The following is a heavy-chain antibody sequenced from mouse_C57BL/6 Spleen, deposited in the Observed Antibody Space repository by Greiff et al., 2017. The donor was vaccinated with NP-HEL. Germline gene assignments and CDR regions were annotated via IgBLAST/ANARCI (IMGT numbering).Heavy chain of an antibody. D-gene: IGHD2-5*01. V-gene: IGHV14-4*01. CDR1: GFNIKDDY. CDR3: TYSNYGWFAY. Sequence: EVQLQESGAELVRPGASVKLSCTASGFNIKDDYMHWVKQRPEQGLEWIRWIDPENGDTEYASKFQGKATITADTSSNTAYLQLSSLTSEDTAVYYCTYSNYGWFAYWGQGTLVTVSA. CDR2: IDPENGDT. J-gene: IGHJ3*01.